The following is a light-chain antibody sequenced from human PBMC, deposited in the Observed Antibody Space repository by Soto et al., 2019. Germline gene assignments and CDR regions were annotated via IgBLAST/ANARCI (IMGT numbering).Light chain of an antibody. CDR1: SANIGNNY. Sequence: QSVLTQPPSASGTPGQRVTISCSGRSANIGNNYVCWYQQLPGTAPKLLIYRNNQRPSGVPDRFSGSKSGTSASLAISGLRSDDEADYFCASWDDSLNGFYVFGTGTKLPVL. CDR2: RNN. J-gene: IGLJ1*01. V-gene: IGLV1-47*01. CDR3: ASWDDSLNGFYV.